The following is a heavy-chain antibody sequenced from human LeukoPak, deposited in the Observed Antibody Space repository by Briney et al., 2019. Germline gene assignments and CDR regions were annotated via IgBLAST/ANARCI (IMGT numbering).Heavy chain of an antibody. D-gene: IGHD2-21*02. V-gene: IGHV3-20*04. CDR3: AKEGLRYYMDV. Sequence: PGGSLRLSCAASGFTFSSYWMSWVRQAPGKGLEWVSGINWNGGSTGYADSVKGRFTISRDNAKNSLYLQMNSLRAEDTALYYCAKEGLRYYMDVWGKGTTVTVSS. J-gene: IGHJ6*03. CDR2: INWNGGST. CDR1: GFTFSSYW.